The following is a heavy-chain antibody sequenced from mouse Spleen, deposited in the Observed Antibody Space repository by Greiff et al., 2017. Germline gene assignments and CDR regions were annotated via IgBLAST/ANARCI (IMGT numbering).Heavy chain of an antibody. V-gene: IGHV5-9*04. J-gene: IGHJ3*01. CDR1: GFTFSSYA. CDR3: ARHIDYGNSWFAY. CDR2: ISSGGGNT. Sequence: EVKVEDSGGGLVKLGGSLKLSCAASGFTFSSYAMSWVRQTPEKRLEWVATISSGGGNTYYPDSVKGRFTISRDNAKNTLYLQMSSLKSEDTAMYYCARHIDYGNSWFAYWGQGTLVTVSA. D-gene: IGHD2-1*01.